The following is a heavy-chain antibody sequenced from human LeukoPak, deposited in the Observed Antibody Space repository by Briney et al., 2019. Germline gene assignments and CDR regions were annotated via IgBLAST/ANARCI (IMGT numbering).Heavy chain of an antibody. J-gene: IGHJ4*02. V-gene: IGHV3-13*01. D-gene: IGHD3-16*01. CDR3: VRDLGGPAVN. CDR1: GFTFTTYD. CDR2: IGSSGDT. Sequence: GGSLRLSCAASGFTFTTYDFHWVRQPTGKGLEWVSSIGSSGDTFYSGSVKGRFTISRDNAKNSLYLQMNSLRAGDTALYYCVRDLGGPAVNWGQGTLVTVSS.